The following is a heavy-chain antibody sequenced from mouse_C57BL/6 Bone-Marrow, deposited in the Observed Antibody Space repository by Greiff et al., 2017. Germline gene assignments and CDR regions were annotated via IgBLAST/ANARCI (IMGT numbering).Heavy chain of an antibody. V-gene: IGHV1-58*01. D-gene: IGHD1-1*01. CDR2: IYIGNGYT. CDR3: ARSSYYYGSSYAWFAY. J-gene: IGHJ3*01. Sequence: EVQLQQSGAELVRPGSSVKMSCKTSGYTFTSYGINWVKQRPGQGLEWIGYIYIGNGYTEYNEKFKGKATLTSDTSSSTAYMQLSSLTSEDSAIYFCARSSYYYGSSYAWFAYWGQGTLVTVSA. CDR1: GYTFTSYG.